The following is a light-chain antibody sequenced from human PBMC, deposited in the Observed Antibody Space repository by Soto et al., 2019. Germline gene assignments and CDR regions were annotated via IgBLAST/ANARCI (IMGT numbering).Light chain of an antibody. CDR1: QSISSW. CDR2: DAS. CDR3: QQYNSYSPLT. V-gene: IGKV1-5*01. J-gene: IGKJ4*01. Sequence: DIQMTQSPSTLSASVGDRVTITCRASQSISSWLAWYQQKPGKAPKLLIYDASSLESGVPSRFSGSGSGTQFTLTISSLQPDDFATYFCQQYNSYSPLTFGGGTKVEN.